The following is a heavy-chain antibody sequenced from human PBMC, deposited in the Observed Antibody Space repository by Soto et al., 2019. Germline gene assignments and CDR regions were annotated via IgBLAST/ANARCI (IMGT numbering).Heavy chain of an antibody. Sequence: PTLPLKLTCTFSGFALSTSGMRVSWITHPPGKALEWLARIDWDDDKLYSTSLKTRLTISKDTSKNQVVLTMTNMDPVDTATYYCARSIVAAGHRWFDRWGQGTMVTVSS. CDR3: ARSIVAAGHRWFDR. CDR2: IDWDDDK. D-gene: IGHD6-13*01. CDR1: GFALSTSGMR. V-gene: IGHV2-70*04. J-gene: IGHJ5*02.